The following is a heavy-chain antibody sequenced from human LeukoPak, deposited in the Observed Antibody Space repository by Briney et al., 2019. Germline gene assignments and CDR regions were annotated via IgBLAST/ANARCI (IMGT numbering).Heavy chain of an antibody. Sequence: SETLSLTCTVSGGSISSSSYYWGWLRQPPGKGLEWIGSIYYSGNTYYNASLKSRVTTSVDTSKNQFALKLSSVTAADTAVYYCMGYATATASFDYWGQGTLVTVSS. CDR2: IYYSGNT. V-gene: IGHV4-39*01. J-gene: IGHJ4*02. CDR3: MGYATATASFDY. CDR1: GGSISSSSYY. D-gene: IGHD2-8*01.